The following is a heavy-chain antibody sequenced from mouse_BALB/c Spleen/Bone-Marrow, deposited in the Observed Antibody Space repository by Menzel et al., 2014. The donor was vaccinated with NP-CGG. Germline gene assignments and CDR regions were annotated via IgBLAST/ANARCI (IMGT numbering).Heavy chain of an antibody. CDR1: GFSLISYG. D-gene: IGHD2-14*01. CDR3: AREDFRYDSFDY. CDR2: IWAGGST. J-gene: IGHJ2*01. V-gene: IGHV2-9*02. Sequence: VQGAESGPGLVAPSQSLSISCTVSGFSLISYGVHWVRQPPGKGLEWLGVIWAGGSTNYNSALMSRLSISKDNSKSXVFLKMNSLQTDDTAIYYCAREDFRYDSFDYWGQGTTLTVSS.